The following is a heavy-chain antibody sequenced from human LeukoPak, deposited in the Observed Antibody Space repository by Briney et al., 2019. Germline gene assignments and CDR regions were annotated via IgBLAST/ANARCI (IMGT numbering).Heavy chain of an antibody. V-gene: IGHV4-59*01. CDR3: ARGFSYYYYMDV. J-gene: IGHJ6*03. CDR1: GGSISSYY. CDR2: IYYSGST. Sequence: SETLSLTCNVSGGSISSYYWTWIRQPPGKGLEWIGNIYYSGSTNYNPSLKSRVTISVDTSKKQFSLKLSSVTAADTAVYYCARGFSYYYYMDVWGKGTTVTVSS. D-gene: IGHD3-10*01.